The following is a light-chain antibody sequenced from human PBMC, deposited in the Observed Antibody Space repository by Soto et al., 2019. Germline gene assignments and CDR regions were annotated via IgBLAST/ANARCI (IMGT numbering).Light chain of an antibody. CDR2: DAS. Sequence: LSPGEXATXSCXXXXXVSSYLAWYQQKPGQAPRLLIYDASNRATGIPARFSGSGSGTDFTLTISSLEPEDFAVYYCQQRSNWPLTFGGGTKVEIK. CDR3: QQRSNWPLT. CDR1: XXVSSY. J-gene: IGKJ4*01. V-gene: IGKV3-11*01.